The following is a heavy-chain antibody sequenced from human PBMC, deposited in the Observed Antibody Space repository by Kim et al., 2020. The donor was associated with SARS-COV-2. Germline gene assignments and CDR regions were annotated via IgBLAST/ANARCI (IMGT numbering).Heavy chain of an antibody. CDR3: ASVRNFDWLPDYYYYYGMDV. J-gene: IGHJ6*02. Sequence: SETLSLTCAVYGGSFSGYYWSWIRQPPGKGLEWIGEINHSGSTNYNPSLKSLVTISVDTSKNQFSLKLSSVTAADTAVYYCASVRNFDWLPDYYYYYGMDVWGQGTTVTVSS. V-gene: IGHV4-34*01. D-gene: IGHD3-9*01. CDR2: INHSGST. CDR1: GGSFSGYY.